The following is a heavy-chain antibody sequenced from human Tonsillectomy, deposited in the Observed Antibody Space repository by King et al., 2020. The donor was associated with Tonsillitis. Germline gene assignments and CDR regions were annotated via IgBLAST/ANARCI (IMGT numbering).Heavy chain of an antibody. CDR2: IYTDDSST. J-gene: IGHJ5*02. Sequence: VQLVESGGGLVQPGGSLRLSCAASGFTFSSHAMSWVRQAPGKGLEWVSVIYTDDSSTYYADSVKGRFTISRDNSKNTLYLRMNSLRAEDTAVYYCAKDSQLLSHNWFDPWGREPWSPSPQ. D-gene: IGHD2-2*01. CDR3: AKDSQLLSHNWFDP. V-gene: IGHV3-23*03. CDR1: GFTFSSHA.